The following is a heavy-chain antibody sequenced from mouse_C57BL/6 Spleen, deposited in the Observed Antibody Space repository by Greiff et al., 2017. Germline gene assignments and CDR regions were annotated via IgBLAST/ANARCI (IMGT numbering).Heavy chain of an antibody. CDR1: GFSLTSYG. CDR3: AKKTAQATDYYAMDY. Sequence: QVQLKESGPGLVQPSQSLSITCTVSGFSLTSYGVHWVRQSPGKGLEWLGVIWRGGSTDYNAAFMSRLSITKDNSKSQVFFKMNSLQADDTAIYYCAKKTAQATDYYAMDYWGQGTSVTVSS. V-gene: IGHV2-5*01. D-gene: IGHD3-2*02. CDR2: IWRGGST. J-gene: IGHJ4*01.